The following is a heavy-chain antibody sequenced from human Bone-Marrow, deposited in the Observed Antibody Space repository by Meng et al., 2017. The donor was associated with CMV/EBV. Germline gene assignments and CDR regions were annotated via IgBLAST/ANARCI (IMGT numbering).Heavy chain of an antibody. CDR2: IRYDGSNK. CDR3: AAPSPDAILWFGESQPGMDV. CDR1: RFTFSDYG. V-gene: IGHV3-30*02. D-gene: IGHD3-10*01. J-gene: IGHJ6*02. Sequence: GESLKISCAASRFTFSDYGMHWVRQAPGKGLEWVAFIRYDGSNKYYADSVKGRFTISRDNSKNTLYLQMNSLRAEDTAVYYCAAPSPDAILWFGESQPGMDVWGQGTTVTVSS.